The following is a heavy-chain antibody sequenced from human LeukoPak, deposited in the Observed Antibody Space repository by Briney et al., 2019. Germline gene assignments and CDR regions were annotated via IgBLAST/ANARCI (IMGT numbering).Heavy chain of an antibody. CDR1: GGSISNYY. CDR3: AREGGPYRPLDY. Sequence: SETLSLTCTVSGGSISNYYWSWIRQPPGKGLEWIGYISYSGSTNYNPSLNSRVTISVDTSKNQFSLKLSSVTAADTAVYYCAREGGPYRPLDYSGQGTLVTVSS. CDR2: ISYSGST. V-gene: IGHV4-59*01. J-gene: IGHJ4*02.